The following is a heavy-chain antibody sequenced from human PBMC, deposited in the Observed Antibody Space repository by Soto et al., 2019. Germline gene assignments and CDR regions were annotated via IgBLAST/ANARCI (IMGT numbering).Heavy chain of an antibody. D-gene: IGHD1-26*01. Sequence: PSVKVSCKASGGTFSSYAISWVRQAPGQGLEWMGGIIPIFGTANYAQKFQGRVTITADKSTSTAYMELSSLRSEDTAVYYCARRELLNSNWFDPWGQGTLVTVSS. J-gene: IGHJ5*02. V-gene: IGHV1-69*06. CDR1: GGTFSSYA. CDR3: ARRELLNSNWFDP. CDR2: IIPIFGTA.